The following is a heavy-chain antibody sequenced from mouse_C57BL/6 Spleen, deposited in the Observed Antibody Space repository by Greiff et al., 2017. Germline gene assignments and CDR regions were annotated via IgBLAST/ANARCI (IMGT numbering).Heavy chain of an antibody. Sequence: EVQLQQSGPELVKPGASVKISCKASGYTFTDYYMNWVKQSHGKSLEWIGDINPNNGGTSYNQKFKGKATLTVDKSSSTAYMELRSLTSEDSAFYYCARGDDYPWFAYWGQGTLVTVSA. D-gene: IGHD2-4*01. CDR2: INPNNGGT. J-gene: IGHJ3*01. CDR3: ARGDDYPWFAY. CDR1: GYTFTDYY. V-gene: IGHV1-26*01.